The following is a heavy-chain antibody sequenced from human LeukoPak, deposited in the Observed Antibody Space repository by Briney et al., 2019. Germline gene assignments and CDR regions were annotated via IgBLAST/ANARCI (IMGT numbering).Heavy chain of an antibody. J-gene: IGHJ4*02. CDR3: AANSADYNTLGSSYKV. CDR1: GGSFSGYY. Sequence: SETLSLTCAVYGGSFSGYYWGWIRQSPGKGLEWIGSISYSGTTYYNPSLKSRVTISVDTSKNQFSLKLSSVTAADTAVYYCAANSADYNTLGSSYKVWGQGTLVTVSS. D-gene: IGHD3-10*01. CDR2: ISYSGTT. V-gene: IGHV4-39*01.